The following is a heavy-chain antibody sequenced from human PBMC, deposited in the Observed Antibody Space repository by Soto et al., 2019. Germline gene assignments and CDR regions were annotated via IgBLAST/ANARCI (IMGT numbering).Heavy chain of an antibody. CDR2: ISSSGGST. V-gene: IGHV3-23*01. CDR1: GFTFSNYA. Sequence: EVQLLESGGGLVQPGGSLRLSCAASGFTFSNYAMSWVRQAPGKGLEWVSTISSSGGSTYYADSVKGRFTISRDNSKNTLYLQMNSLRAEDTAVYYCASRLSYSSGWYYFDYWGQGTLVTVSS. D-gene: IGHD6-19*01. J-gene: IGHJ4*02. CDR3: ASRLSYSSGWYYFDY.